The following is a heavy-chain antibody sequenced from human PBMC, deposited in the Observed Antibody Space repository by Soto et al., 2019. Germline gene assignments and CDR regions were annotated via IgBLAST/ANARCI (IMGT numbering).Heavy chain of an antibody. Sequence: SETLSLTCTVSGGSISSYYWSWIRQPPGKGLEWIGYIYYSGSTNYNPSLKSRVTISVDTSKNQFSLKLSSVTAADTAVYYCARAPVNPTYYDFWSGPTYYYYYMDVWGKGTTVTVSS. D-gene: IGHD3-3*01. CDR3: ARAPVNPTYYDFWSGPTYYYYYMDV. J-gene: IGHJ6*03. CDR1: GGSISSYY. V-gene: IGHV4-59*01. CDR2: IYYSGST.